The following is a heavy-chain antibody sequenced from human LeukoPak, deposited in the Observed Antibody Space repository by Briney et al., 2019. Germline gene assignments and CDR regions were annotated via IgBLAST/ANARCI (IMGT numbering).Heavy chain of an antibody. V-gene: IGHV3-48*03. CDR3: AREAADGYVFREFDP. CDR2: ISRSGSSI. Sequence: PGGSLRLSCAASGFTFSSYEMNWVRQAPGKGLEWVSYISRSGSSIYYADSVKGRFTISRDNAKNSLYLQMNSLRAEDTAVYYCAREAADGYVFREFDPWGQGTLVTVSS. D-gene: IGHD5-24*01. J-gene: IGHJ5*02. CDR1: GFTFSSYE.